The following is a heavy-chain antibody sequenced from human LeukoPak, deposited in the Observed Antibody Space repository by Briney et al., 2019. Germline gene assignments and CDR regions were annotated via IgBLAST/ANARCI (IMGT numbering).Heavy chain of an antibody. Sequence: GGSLRLSCAASGFIVSDTYMGWVRQAPGKALEWVSLIYSGGSTYYADSVKGRFTISKDNSKNTLYLQMNNLGAEDTAMYYCARESQFSSGWYYFDSWGQGTLVTVSS. CDR2: IYSGGST. D-gene: IGHD6-19*01. J-gene: IGHJ4*02. V-gene: IGHV3-53*01. CDR1: GFIVSDTY. CDR3: ARESQFSSGWYYFDS.